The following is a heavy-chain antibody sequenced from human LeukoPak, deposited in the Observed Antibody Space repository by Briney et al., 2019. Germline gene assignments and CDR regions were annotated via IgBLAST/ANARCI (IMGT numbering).Heavy chain of an antibody. CDR3: ARTLAVAGENFDY. D-gene: IGHD6-19*01. Sequence: GESLKISCKGSGYSFTSHWIGWVRQMPGKGLEWMGIIYPGDSDTRYSPSFQGQVTISADKSISTAYLQWSSLKASDTAMYYCARTLAVAGENFDYWGQGTLVTVSS. J-gene: IGHJ4*02. CDR1: GYSFTSHW. CDR2: IYPGDSDT. V-gene: IGHV5-51*01.